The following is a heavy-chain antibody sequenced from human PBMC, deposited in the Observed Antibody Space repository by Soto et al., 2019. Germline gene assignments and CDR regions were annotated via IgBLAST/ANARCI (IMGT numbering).Heavy chain of an antibody. CDR1: GYTFTHYA. D-gene: IGHD3-3*01. Sequence: VQLVQSGAEVKKPGASVKVSCKASGYTFTHYAMHWVRQAPGQRPEWMGWINGANGDTKYSQKFQGRLTITRNTSATTAYMELSILRCEDTAIYYCARDPFYDYWSGSNWFDPWGQGTLITVSS. V-gene: IGHV1-3*01. CDR2: INGANGDT. CDR3: ARDPFYDYWSGSNWFDP. J-gene: IGHJ5*02.